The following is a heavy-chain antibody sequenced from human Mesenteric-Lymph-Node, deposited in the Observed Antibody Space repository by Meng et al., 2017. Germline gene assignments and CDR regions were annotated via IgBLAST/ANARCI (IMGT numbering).Heavy chain of an antibody. V-gene: IGHV3-7*03. D-gene: IGHD4-17*01. J-gene: IGHJ4*02. Sequence: GGSLRLSCAASGFTFSSYWMSWVRQAPGKGLEWVANIQQDGSEKNYVDSVKGRFTISRDNAKNSLYLEMNSLRAEDTAVYYCARDLRLFDYWGQGTLVTVSS. CDR3: ARDLRLFDY. CDR2: IQQDGSEK. CDR1: GFTFSSYW.